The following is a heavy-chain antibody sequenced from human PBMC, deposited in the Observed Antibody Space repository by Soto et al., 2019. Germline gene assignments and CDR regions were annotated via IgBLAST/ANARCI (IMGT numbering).Heavy chain of an antibody. CDR2: IYHSGST. CDR1: SGSISSSNW. Sequence: SETLSLTCAVSSGSISSSNWWSWVRQPPGKGLEWIGEIYHSGSTNYNPSLKSRVTISVDKSKNQFSLKLSSVTAADTAVYYCARVLVLRFLEWTKANYYYMDVWGKGTTVTVSS. V-gene: IGHV4-4*02. CDR3: ARVLVLRFLEWTKANYYYMDV. D-gene: IGHD3-3*01. J-gene: IGHJ6*03.